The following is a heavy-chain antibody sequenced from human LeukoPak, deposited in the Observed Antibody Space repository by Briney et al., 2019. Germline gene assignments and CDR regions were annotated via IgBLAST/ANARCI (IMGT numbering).Heavy chain of an antibody. Sequence: PGGSLRLSCAASGFTFSSYWMNWARQAPGKGLEWVASINHNGNVNYYVDSVKGRFTISRDNAKNSLYLQMNSLRAEDTAVYYCARDLGSGEEVDWFDPWGQGTLVTVSS. D-gene: IGHD2-15*01. J-gene: IGHJ5*02. CDR1: GFTFSSYW. V-gene: IGHV3-7*03. CDR3: ARDLGSGEEVDWFDP. CDR2: INHNGNVN.